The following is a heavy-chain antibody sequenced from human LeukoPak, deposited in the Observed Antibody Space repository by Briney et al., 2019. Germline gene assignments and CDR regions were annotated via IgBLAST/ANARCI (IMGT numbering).Heavy chain of an antibody. V-gene: IGHV3-23*01. CDR2: ISGSGGST. CDR3: AQRSIVETPSPFDY. J-gene: IGHJ4*02. Sequence: GGSLRLSCAASGFTFSNYALSWVRQAPGKGLEWVAGISGSGGSTHYADSVKGRFTISRDNSKNTLYLQMNSLRADDTAVYYCAQRSIVETPSPFDYWGQGTLVTVPS. CDR1: GFTFSNYA. D-gene: IGHD1-26*01.